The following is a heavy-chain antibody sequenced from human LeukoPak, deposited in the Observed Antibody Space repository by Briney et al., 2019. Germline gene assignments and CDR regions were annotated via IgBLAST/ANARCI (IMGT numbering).Heavy chain of an antibody. CDR2: INPNSGGT. J-gene: IGHJ6*02. CDR3: ARHNPYDILTGYSPYYYYYGMDV. V-gene: IGHV1-2*02. Sequence: ASVKVSCKASGYTFTGYYMHWVRQAPGQGLEWMGWINPNSGGTNYAQKLQGRVTMTTDTSTSTAYMELRSLRSDDTAVYYCARHNPYDILTGYSPYYYYYGMDVWGQGTTVTVSS. CDR1: GYTFTGYY. D-gene: IGHD3-9*01.